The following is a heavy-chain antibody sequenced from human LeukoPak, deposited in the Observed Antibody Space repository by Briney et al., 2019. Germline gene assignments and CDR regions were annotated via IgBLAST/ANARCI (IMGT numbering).Heavy chain of an antibody. CDR1: GFTVSGNY. D-gene: IGHD3-22*01. CDR3: ARTYYYDSSGYYNGYYFDY. V-gene: IGHV3-53*01. Sequence: GGSLRLSCAASGFTVSGNYMSWVRQAPGKGLECVAVIYSGGDTYYADSVKGRFTISRDKSKNSLYLQMNSLRAEDTAVYYCARTYYYDSSGYYNGYYFDYWGQGTLVTVSS. J-gene: IGHJ4*02. CDR2: IYSGGDT.